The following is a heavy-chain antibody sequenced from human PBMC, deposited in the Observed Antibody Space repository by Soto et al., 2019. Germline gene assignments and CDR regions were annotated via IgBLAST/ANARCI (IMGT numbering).Heavy chain of an antibody. CDR1: GGSFSGYY. V-gene: IGHV4-34*01. D-gene: IGHD4-17*01. Sequence: QVQLQQWGAGLLKPSETLSLTCAVYGGSFSGYYWSWIRQPPGKGLEWIGEINHSGSTNYNPSLKGGVTISVDTSKNQFSLKLSSVTAADTAVYYCARVYGGNPDVNAFDIWGQGTMVTVSS. J-gene: IGHJ3*02. CDR2: INHSGST. CDR3: ARVYGGNPDVNAFDI.